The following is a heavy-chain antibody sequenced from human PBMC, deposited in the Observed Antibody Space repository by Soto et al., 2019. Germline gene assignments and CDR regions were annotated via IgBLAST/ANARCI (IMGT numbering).Heavy chain of an antibody. V-gene: IGHV1-69*02. J-gene: IGHJ4*02. CDR1: GGTFSSYT. CDR2: IIPILGIA. CDR3: ASARYGGNSGDY. D-gene: IGHD4-17*01. Sequence: QVQLVQSGAEVKKPGSSVKVSCKASGGTFSSYTISWVRQAPGQGLEWMGRIIPILGIANYAQKFQGRVTITADKSTSTAYMELSSLRSEDTAVDYCASARYGGNSGDYWGQGTLVTVSS.